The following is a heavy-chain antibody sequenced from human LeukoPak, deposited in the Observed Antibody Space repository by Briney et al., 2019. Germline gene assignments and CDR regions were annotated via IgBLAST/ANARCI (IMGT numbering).Heavy chain of an antibody. CDR1: GFTFSTYA. J-gene: IGHJ3*02. Sequence: GGSLRLSGAASGFTFSTYAMSWVRQAPGKGLEWVSGMSGSGGSTYYADSVKGRFTISRDNSKNTLFLQMNTLRAEDTAIYYCAKDREYSYVYDAFDIWGQGTLVTVSS. CDR2: MSGSGGST. D-gene: IGHD3-16*01. CDR3: AKDREYSYVYDAFDI. V-gene: IGHV3-23*01.